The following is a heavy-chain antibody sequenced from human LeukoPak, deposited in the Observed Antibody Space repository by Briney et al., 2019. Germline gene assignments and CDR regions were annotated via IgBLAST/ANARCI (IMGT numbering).Heavy chain of an antibody. J-gene: IGHJ5*02. Sequence: GGSLRLSCAASGFTFSSYWMSWVRQAPGKGLEWVANIKQDGSEKYYVDSVKGRFTISRDNAQNSLYLQMNSLRAEDTAVYYCARSGPCGGDCYPSLNWFDPWGQGTLVTVSS. V-gene: IGHV3-7*01. D-gene: IGHD2-21*02. CDR1: GFTFSSYW. CDR3: ARSGPCGGDCYPSLNWFDP. CDR2: IKQDGSEK.